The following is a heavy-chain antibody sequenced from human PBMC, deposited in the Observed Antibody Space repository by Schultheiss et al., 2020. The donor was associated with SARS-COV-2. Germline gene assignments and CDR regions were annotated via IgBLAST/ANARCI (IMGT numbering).Heavy chain of an antibody. CDR2: INPNSGGT. CDR1: GYTFTGYY. V-gene: IGHV1-2*02. CDR3: TTGGDYSSSQYYYYYGMDV. D-gene: IGHD6-13*01. J-gene: IGHJ6*02. Sequence: ASVKVSCKASGYTFTGYYMHWVRQAPGQGLEWMGWINPNSGGTNYAQKFQGRVTITADESTSTAYMELSSLRSEDTAVYYCTTGGDYSSSQYYYYYGMDVWGQGTTVTVSS.